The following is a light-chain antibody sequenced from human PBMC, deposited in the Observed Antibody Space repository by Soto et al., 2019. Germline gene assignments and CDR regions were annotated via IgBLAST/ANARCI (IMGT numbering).Light chain of an antibody. J-gene: IGKJ2*01. Sequence: EIVLTQSPGTLSLTPVERATLSCRASQSVSSSYLAWYQQKPGQAPRLLIYGASSRATGIPDRFSGSGSGTDFTLTISRLEPEDFAVYYCQQYGSSPYTFGQGTKVDIK. CDR3: QQYGSSPYT. CDR1: QSVSSSY. V-gene: IGKV3-20*01. CDR2: GAS.